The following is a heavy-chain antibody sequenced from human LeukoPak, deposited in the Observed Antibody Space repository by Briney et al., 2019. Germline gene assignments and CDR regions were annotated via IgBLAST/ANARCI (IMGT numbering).Heavy chain of an antibody. Sequence: ASVKVSCKASGYTFTGYYMHWVRQAPGQGLEWMGWINPNSGGTNYAQKFQGRVTMTRDTSISTAYMELSRLRSDDTAVYYCATNPNYYYYYMDVWGKGTTVTISS. CDR3: ATNPNYYYYYMDV. V-gene: IGHV1-2*02. J-gene: IGHJ6*03. CDR2: INPNSGGT. CDR1: GYTFTGYY. D-gene: IGHD2-8*01.